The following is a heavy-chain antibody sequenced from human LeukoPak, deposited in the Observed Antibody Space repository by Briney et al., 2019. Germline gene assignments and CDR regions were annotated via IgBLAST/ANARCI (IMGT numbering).Heavy chain of an antibody. D-gene: IGHD2-2*01. CDR2: IIPIFGTA. Sequence: ASVKVSCKASGYTFTSYGISWVRQAPGQGLEWMGGIIPIFGTANYAQKFQGRVTITTDESTSTAYMELRSLRSDDTAVYYCASSRGYCSSTSCYSLDAFDIWGQGTMVTVPS. V-gene: IGHV1-69*05. CDR3: ASSRGYCSSTSCYSLDAFDI. CDR1: GYTFTSYG. J-gene: IGHJ3*02.